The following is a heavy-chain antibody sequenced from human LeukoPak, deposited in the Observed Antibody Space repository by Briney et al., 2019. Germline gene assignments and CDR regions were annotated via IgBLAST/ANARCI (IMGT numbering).Heavy chain of an antibody. Sequence: SETLSLTCTVSGGSISSGSYYWSWIRQPAGKGLEWIGRIYTSGSTNYNPSLKSRVTISVDTSKNQFSLKLSSVTAADTAVYYRAGFIVVVPAAHYYYYMDVWGKGTTVTVSS. V-gene: IGHV4-61*02. CDR2: IYTSGST. CDR1: GGSISSGSYY. CDR3: AGFIVVVPAAHYYYYMDV. D-gene: IGHD2-2*01. J-gene: IGHJ6*03.